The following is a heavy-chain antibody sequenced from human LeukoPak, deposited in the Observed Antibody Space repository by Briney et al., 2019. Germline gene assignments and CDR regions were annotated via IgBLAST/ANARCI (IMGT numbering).Heavy chain of an antibody. CDR2: INPNSGGA. CDR3: ARDESAVTP. D-gene: IGHD4-17*01. V-gene: IGHV1-2*06. Sequence: ASVTVSCKASGYTFTDYYMRWVRQAPGQGLEWMGRINPNSGGANYAQKFQGRVTMTRDTSISTAYMELSRLRSDDTAVYYCARDESAVTPWGQGKTVTVSS. CDR1: GYTFTDYY. J-gene: IGHJ3*01.